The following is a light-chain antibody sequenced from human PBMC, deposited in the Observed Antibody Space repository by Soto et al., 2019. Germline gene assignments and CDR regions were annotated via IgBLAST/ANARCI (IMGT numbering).Light chain of an antibody. CDR2: ANT. CDR1: SSNIGAGYD. J-gene: IGLJ2*01. V-gene: IGLV1-40*01. CDR3: QSYDSSVI. Sequence: QSVLTQPPSLSGAPGQRVTISCTGSSSNIGAGYDVHWYQQLPGTAPKLLIYANTNRPSGVPDRFSGSKSGTSASLAITGIQAEDEADYYCQSYDSSVIFGGGTKLTVL.